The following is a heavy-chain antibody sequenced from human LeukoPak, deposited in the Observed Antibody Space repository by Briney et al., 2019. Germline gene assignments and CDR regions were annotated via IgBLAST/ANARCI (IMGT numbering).Heavy chain of an antibody. CDR3: AKEYCTNGVCYTGTHDY. CDR1: GFTFSSYG. J-gene: IGHJ4*02. V-gene: IGHV3-30*02. Sequence: GGSLRLSCAASGFTFSSYGMHWVRQAPGKGLEWVAFLRYDGSNKYYADSVKGRFTICRDNSKNTLYLQMNSLRAEDTAVYYCAKEYCTNGVCYTGTHDYWGQGTLVTVSS. D-gene: IGHD2-8*01. CDR2: LRYDGSNK.